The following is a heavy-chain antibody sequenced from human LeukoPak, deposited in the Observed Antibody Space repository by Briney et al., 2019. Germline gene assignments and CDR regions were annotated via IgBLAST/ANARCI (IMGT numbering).Heavy chain of an antibody. V-gene: IGHV4-59*01. CDR1: GGSIDIYY. CDR2: IFYSGST. CDR3: ARGGNWFDP. Sequence: PSETLSLTCTVSGGSIDIYYWSWIRQPPGKGLEWIGYIFYSGSTHYNPSLKSRVTISLDTSKNQFSLRLSSVTAADTAVYHCARGGNWFDPWGQGTLVTVSP. J-gene: IGHJ5*02.